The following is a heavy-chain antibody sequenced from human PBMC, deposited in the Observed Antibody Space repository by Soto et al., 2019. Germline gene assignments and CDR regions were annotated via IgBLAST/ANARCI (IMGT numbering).Heavy chain of an antibody. D-gene: IGHD6-19*01. CDR1: GYTFTSYA. J-gene: IGHJ5*02. V-gene: IGHV1-18*04. CDR2: ISTYNGNT. CDR3: ARVVGGIPVAGSWNWFDP. Sequence: QVQLVQSGTEVKKPGASVKVSCKASGYTFTSYALSWVRHAPGQGLEWMGWISTYNGNTNYAPTLQGRVTMTTDISTNTAYMELRSLRSDDTAVYYCARVVGGIPVAGSWNWFDPWGQGTLVTVSS.